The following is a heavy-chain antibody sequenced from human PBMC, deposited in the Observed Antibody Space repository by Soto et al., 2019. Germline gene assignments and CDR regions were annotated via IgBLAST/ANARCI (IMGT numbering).Heavy chain of an antibody. CDR1: GYTFTSYG. Sequence: ASVKVSCKASGYTFTSYGISWVRQAPGQGLEWMGWISAYNGNTNYAQKLQGRVTMTTDTSTSTAYMELRSLRSDDTAVYYCVRDQSYYDILTGYNWFDPWGQGTLVTVSS. CDR2: ISAYNGNT. CDR3: VRDQSYYDILTGYNWFDP. J-gene: IGHJ5*02. V-gene: IGHV1-18*01. D-gene: IGHD3-9*01.